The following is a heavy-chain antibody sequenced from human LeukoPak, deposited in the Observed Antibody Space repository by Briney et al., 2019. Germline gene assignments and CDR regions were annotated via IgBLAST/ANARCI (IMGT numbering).Heavy chain of an antibody. CDR1: GFTFSSYA. D-gene: IGHD3-10*01. J-gene: IGHJ4*02. V-gene: IGHV3-30*04. CDR2: ISYDGSNK. CDR3: ARELKPGYYFDY. Sequence: QSGGSLRLSCAASGFTFSSYAMHWVRQAPGKGLEWVAVISYDGSNKYYADSVKGRFTISRDNSKNTLYLQMNSLRAEDTAVYYCARELKPGYYFDYWGQGTLVTVSS.